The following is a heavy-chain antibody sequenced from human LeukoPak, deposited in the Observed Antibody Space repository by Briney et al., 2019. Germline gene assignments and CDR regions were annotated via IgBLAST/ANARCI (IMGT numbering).Heavy chain of an antibody. D-gene: IGHD6-19*01. CDR1: GGTFSSYA. CDR2: IIPILGIA. CDR3: AKGLAVAGTLPFDY. Sequence: ASVKVSCKASGGTFSSYAISWVRQAPGQGLEWMGRIIPILGIANYAQKFQGRVTITADKSTSTAYMELSSLRSEDTAVYYCAKGLAVAGTLPFDYWGQGTLVTVSS. V-gene: IGHV1-69*04. J-gene: IGHJ4*02.